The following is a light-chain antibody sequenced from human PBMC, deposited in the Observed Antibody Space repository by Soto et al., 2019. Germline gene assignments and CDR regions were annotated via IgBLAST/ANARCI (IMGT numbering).Light chain of an antibody. J-gene: IGLJ1*01. CDR2: EVS. Sequence: QSALTQPASVSGSPGQSITISCTGTSSDIGTYNYVSWYQQHPGKAPKLMIYEVSNRPSGVSNRFSGSKSGNTASLTISGLQAEDEADYYCSSYTSSGTLFGTGTKVTVL. CDR3: SSYTSSGTL. V-gene: IGLV2-14*01. CDR1: SSDIGTYNY.